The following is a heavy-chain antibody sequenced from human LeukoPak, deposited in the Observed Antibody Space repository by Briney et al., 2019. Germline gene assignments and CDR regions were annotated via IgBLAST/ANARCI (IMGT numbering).Heavy chain of an antibody. V-gene: IGHV1-24*01. CDR1: GYTLTELS. D-gene: IGHD3-22*01. Sequence: ASVKVSCKVSGYTLTELSIHWVRQAPGKGLEWMGGFDPENGDTIYAQKFQGRVTMTQETSTDTAYMELSSLRSDDTAMYYCARGSRVFAHYDSSGYYSAFDQWGQGTMVTVSS. CDR3: ARGSRVFAHYDSSGYYSAFDQ. J-gene: IGHJ3*01. CDR2: FDPENGDT.